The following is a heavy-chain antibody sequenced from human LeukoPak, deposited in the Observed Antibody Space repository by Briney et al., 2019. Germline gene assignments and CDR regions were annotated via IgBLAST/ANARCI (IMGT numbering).Heavy chain of an antibody. V-gene: IGHV3-7*01. CDR3: ARDSPYSDSFAYDY. CDR2: INLDGSEK. CDR1: GFTFSSYW. D-gene: IGHD1-26*01. Sequence: QAGGSLRLSCAASGFTFSSYWMSWVRQAPGKGLEWVANINLDGSEKYYVDSVKGRFTISRDNAKNSLYLQMRSLRAEDTAIYYCARDSPYSDSFAYDYWGQGTLVTVS. J-gene: IGHJ4*02.